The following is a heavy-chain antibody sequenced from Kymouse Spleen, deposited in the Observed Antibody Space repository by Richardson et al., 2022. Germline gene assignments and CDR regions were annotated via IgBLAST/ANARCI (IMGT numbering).Heavy chain of an antibody. D-gene: IGHD1-26*01. CDR3: ARIVGASHYYYYGMDV. CDR2: IWYDGSNK. V-gene: IGHV3-33*01. J-gene: IGHJ6*02. Sequence: QVQLVESGGGVVQPGRSLRLSCAASGFTFSSYGMHWVRQAPGKGLEWVAVIWYDGSNKYYADSVKGRFTISRDNSKNTLYLQMNSLRAEDTAVYYCARIVGASHYYYYGMDVWGQGTTVTVSS. CDR1: GFTFSSYG.